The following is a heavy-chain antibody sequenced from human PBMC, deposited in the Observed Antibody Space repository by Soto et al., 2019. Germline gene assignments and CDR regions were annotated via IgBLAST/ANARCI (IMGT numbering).Heavy chain of an antibody. CDR3: ARARSAVDGTLFDP. CDR2: IYYSGST. D-gene: IGHD6-19*01. CDR1: GGSISSYY. J-gene: IGHJ5*02. Sequence: SETLSLTCTVSGGSISSYYWSWIRQPPGKGLEWIGYIYYSGSTNYNPSLKSRVTISVDTSKNQFSLKLSSVTAADTAVYYCARARSAVDGTLFDPWGQGNLVTV. V-gene: IGHV4-59*01.